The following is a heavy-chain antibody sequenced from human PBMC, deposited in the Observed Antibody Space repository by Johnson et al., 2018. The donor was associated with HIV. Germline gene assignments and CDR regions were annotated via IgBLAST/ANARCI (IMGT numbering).Heavy chain of an antibody. V-gene: IGHV3-20*04. D-gene: IGHD6-13*01. Sequence: VQLVESGGGLVQPGGSLRLSCAASGFTVSSNYMNWVRQAPGKGLEWVSGINWNGGSTGYADSVKGRFTISRDNAKNSLYLQMNSLRADDTALYYCARGRAAAVSDAFDIWGQGTMVTVSS. CDR3: ARGRAAAVSDAFDI. CDR2: INWNGGST. J-gene: IGHJ3*02. CDR1: GFTVSSNY.